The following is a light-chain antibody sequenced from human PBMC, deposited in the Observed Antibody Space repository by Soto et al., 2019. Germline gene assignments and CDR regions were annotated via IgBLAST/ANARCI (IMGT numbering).Light chain of an antibody. CDR1: QSISSW. CDR2: AAS. J-gene: IGKJ1*01. CDR3: QQSYSTPRT. V-gene: IGKV1-39*01. Sequence: DIQMTQSPSTLSASVVDRVTITCLASQSISSWLSWYQQKPGKAPKLLIYAASSLQSGVPSRFSGSGSGTDFTLTISSLQPEDFATYYCQQSYSTPRTFGQGTKVDIK.